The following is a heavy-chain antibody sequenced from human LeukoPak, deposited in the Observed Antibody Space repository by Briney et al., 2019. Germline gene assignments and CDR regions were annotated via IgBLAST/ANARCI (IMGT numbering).Heavy chain of an antibody. CDR2: ITAYNDNT. CDR1: GYTFTSYG. Sequence: ASVKVSCKASGYTFTSYGINWVRQAPGQGLEWMGWITAYNDNTNYAQKLQGRVTMTTDTSTSTAYMELRSLRSDDTAVYYCARALLWFGEPSHIDYWGQGTLVTASS. V-gene: IGHV1-18*01. J-gene: IGHJ4*02. D-gene: IGHD3-10*01. CDR3: ARALLWFGEPSHIDY.